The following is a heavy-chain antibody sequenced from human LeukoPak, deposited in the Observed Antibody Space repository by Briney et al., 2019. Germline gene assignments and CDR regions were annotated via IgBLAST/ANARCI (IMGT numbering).Heavy chain of an antibody. J-gene: IGHJ4*02. V-gene: IGHV3-30*19. Sequence: GGSLRLSCAASVFTFSSYGMQWVRQAPGKGLEWVASISHDVSYKYYADSVKGRLTISRDNSKSTLYLQMNSLRAEDTATYYCARSPYYDILAGFYYYFDYWGQGILVTVSS. CDR2: ISHDVSYK. D-gene: IGHD3-9*01. CDR1: VFTFSSYG. CDR3: ARSPYYDILAGFYYYFDY.